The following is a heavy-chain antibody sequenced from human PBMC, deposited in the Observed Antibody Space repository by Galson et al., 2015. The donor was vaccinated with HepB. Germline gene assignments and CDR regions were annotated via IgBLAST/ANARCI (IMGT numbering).Heavy chain of an antibody. J-gene: IGHJ4*02. D-gene: IGHD3-9*01. CDR1: GFTFSSYA. Sequence: SLRLSCAASGFTFSSYAMHWVRQAPGKGLEWVAVISYDGSNKYYADSVKGRFTISRDNSKNTLYLQMNSLRAEDTAVYYCARDIRGVHDILTGFDLFDYWGQGTLVTVSS. V-gene: IGHV3-30-3*01. CDR2: ISYDGSNK. CDR3: ARDIRGVHDILTGFDLFDY.